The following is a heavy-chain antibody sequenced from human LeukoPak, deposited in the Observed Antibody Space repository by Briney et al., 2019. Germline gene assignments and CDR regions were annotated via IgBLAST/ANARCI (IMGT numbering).Heavy chain of an antibody. CDR3: ARGALGPPFYIAAAGTVIRYNWFDP. CDR2: IYYSGST. CDR1: GGSISSSSYY. V-gene: IGHV4-39*01. Sequence: SETLSLTCTVSGGSISSSSYYWGWLRQPPGKGLEWIGSIYYSGSTYYNPSLKSRVTISVDTSKNQFSLKLSSVTAADTAVYYCARGALGPPFYIAAAGTVIRYNWFDPWGQGTLVTVSS. D-gene: IGHD6-13*01. J-gene: IGHJ5*02.